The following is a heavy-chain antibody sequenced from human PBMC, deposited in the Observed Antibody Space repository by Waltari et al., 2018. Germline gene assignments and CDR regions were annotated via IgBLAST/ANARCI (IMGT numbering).Heavy chain of an antibody. CDR1: GGTFSRYD. J-gene: IGHJ4*02. D-gene: IGHD6-13*01. CDR3: ARVMAAGTIDY. Sequence: QVQLVQSGPEVKKPGSSVKVSCKASGGTFSRYDINWVRQATGQGLEWMGWMNPNSGNTGYAQKFQGRVTMTRNTSISTAYMELSSLRSEDTAVYYCARVMAAGTIDYWGQGTLVTVSS. V-gene: IGHV1-8*01. CDR2: MNPNSGNT.